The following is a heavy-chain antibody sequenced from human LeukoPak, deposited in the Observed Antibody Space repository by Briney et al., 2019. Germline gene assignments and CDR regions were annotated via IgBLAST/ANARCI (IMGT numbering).Heavy chain of an antibody. CDR1: GYSIRDSGYY. CDR2: VFYSGRT. J-gene: IGHJ4*02. CDR3: ARLSNDYGDYEGHY. Sequence: SETLSLTCTVSGYSIRDSGYYWGWIRQPPGKGLEWIGTVFYSGRTYYNSSLQSRVTISVDTSKNQFSLRLSSVTPADTAIYYCARLSNDYGDYEGHYWGQGTLVTVSP. V-gene: IGHV4-39*01. D-gene: IGHD4-17*01.